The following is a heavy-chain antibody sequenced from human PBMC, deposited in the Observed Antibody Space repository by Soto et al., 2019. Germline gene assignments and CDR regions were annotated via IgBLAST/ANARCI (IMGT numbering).Heavy chain of an antibody. D-gene: IGHD3-3*01. Sequence: GGSLRLSCAASGFTFSSYAMSWVRQAPGEGLEWVSAISGSGGSTYYADSVKGRFTISRDNSKNTLYLQMNSLRAEDTAVYYCAPLPGVEVGYWGQGTLVTVSS. CDR2: ISGSGGST. J-gene: IGHJ4*02. CDR1: GFTFSSYA. V-gene: IGHV3-23*01. CDR3: APLPGVEVGY.